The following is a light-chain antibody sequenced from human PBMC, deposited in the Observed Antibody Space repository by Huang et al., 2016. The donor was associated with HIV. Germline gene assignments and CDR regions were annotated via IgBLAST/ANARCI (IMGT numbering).Light chain of an antibody. CDR2: RAA. CDR1: QNVTDS. V-gene: IGKV3-11*01. J-gene: IGKJ4*01. CDR3: QERIQWPRLT. Sequence: EIVLTQSPATLSLSPGERATLSCRASQNVTDSLAWYRQKPCQAPSLLIYRAAHRATGTPARFSGSGSGTDFTLTISTLEPEDFAIYYCQERIQWPRLTFGGGTKVEIK.